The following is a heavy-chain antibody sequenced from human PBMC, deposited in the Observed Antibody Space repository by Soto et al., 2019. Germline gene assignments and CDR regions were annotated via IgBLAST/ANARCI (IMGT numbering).Heavy chain of an antibody. D-gene: IGHD3-3*01. CDR2: ISAYNGVT. V-gene: IGHV1-18*01. CDR1: GYTFTNYG. J-gene: IGHJ4*02. CDR3: ARWVGRSSGDFWTGYHELDY. Sequence: QVQLVQSGAEVQKPGASVQVSCKASGYTFTNYGFSWVRQAPGQGLECLGWISAYNGVTNYAQRHRGRVTMTTDTSTSTAYMELKSLTFDDTAVYYCARWVGRSSGDFWTGYHELDYWGQGTLVTVSS.